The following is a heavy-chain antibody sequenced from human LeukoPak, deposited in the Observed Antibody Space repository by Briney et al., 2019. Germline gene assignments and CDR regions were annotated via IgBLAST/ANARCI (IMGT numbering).Heavy chain of an antibody. CDR1: GFTFSNAW. Sequence: GGSLRLSCAASGFTFSNAWMSWVRQAPGKGLEWVGRIKSKTDGGTTDYAAPVKGRFTISRDDSKNTLYLQMNSLKTEDTAVYYCTTGYDFWSGYVGLPPYYWGQGTLVTVSS. CDR2: IKSKTDGGTT. J-gene: IGHJ4*02. D-gene: IGHD3-3*01. CDR3: TTGYDFWSGYVGLPPYY. V-gene: IGHV3-15*01.